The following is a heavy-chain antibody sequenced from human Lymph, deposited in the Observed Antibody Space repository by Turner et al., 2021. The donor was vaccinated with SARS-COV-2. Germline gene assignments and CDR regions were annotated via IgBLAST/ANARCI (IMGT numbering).Heavy chain of an antibody. CDR1: GFTFSTYS. Sequence: EVQLVESGGGLVKPGGSLSLSCAASGFTFSTYSMNWVRQAPGKGLDLISAISSSSSYIYYADSVKGRFTISRDDAKNSLYLQMNSLRAEDTAVYYCARDIPTTADYFDYWGQGTLVTVSS. CDR2: ISSSSSYI. J-gene: IGHJ4*02. D-gene: IGHD4-17*01. V-gene: IGHV3-21*01. CDR3: ARDIPTTADYFDY.